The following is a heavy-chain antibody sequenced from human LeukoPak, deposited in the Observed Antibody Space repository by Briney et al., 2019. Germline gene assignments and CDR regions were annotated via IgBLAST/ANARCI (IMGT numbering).Heavy chain of an antibody. D-gene: IGHD2-15*01. Sequence: SETLSLTCTVSGGSISSYYWSWIRQPPGKGLEWIGYIYYSGSTNYNPSLKSRVTISVDTSKNQFSLKPSSVTAADTAVYYCARSSLYCSGGSCYDIFDYWGQGTLVTVSS. V-gene: IGHV4-59*01. J-gene: IGHJ4*02. CDR3: ARSSLYCSGGSCYDIFDY. CDR1: GGSISSYY. CDR2: IYYSGST.